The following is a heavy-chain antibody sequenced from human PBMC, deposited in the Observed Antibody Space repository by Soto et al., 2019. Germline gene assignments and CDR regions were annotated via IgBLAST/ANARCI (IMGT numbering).Heavy chain of an antibody. CDR2: IWYDGSNK. V-gene: IGHV3-33*06. CDR3: VKQYTSGGHFDY. J-gene: IGHJ4*02. Sequence: GGSLRLSCAASGFTFSSYGMHWVRQAPGKGLEWVAVIWYDGSNKHYADSVKGRFTISRDNFKNTLYLQMNRLRAEDTAVYYCVKQYTSGGHFDYWGQGTLVTVSS. D-gene: IGHD6-19*01. CDR1: GFTFSSYG.